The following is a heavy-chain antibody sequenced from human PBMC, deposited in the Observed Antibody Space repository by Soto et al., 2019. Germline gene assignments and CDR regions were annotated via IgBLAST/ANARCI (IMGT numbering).Heavy chain of an antibody. Sequence: QVQLVESGGGVVQPGRSLRLSCAASGFRFSNYGMHWVRQAPGKGLEWLAVIVADGTGLHYADSVRGRFTISRDNSKNTLYLQLHSLGADYTAIYFCARDDDLPDNGLDHCGQGTLVTVSS. J-gene: IGHJ4*02. CDR2: IVADGTGL. CDR3: ARDDDLPDNGLDH. CDR1: GFRFSNYG. V-gene: IGHV3-33*01. D-gene: IGHD1-1*01.